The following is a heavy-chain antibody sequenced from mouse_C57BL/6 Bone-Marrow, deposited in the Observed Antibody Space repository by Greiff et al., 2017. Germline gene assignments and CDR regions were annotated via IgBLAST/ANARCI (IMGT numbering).Heavy chain of an antibody. CDR1: GFNIKNTY. CDR2: IDPANGNT. D-gene: IGHD3-2*02. Sequence: VQLKESVAELVRPGASVKLSCTASGFNIKNTYMHWVKQRPEQGLEWIGRIDPANGNTKYAPKFQGKATITADTSSNTAYLQLSSLTSEDTAIYYCARFLTAQATLVWFAYWGQGTLVTVSA. J-gene: IGHJ3*01. V-gene: IGHV14-3*01. CDR3: ARFLTAQATLVWFAY.